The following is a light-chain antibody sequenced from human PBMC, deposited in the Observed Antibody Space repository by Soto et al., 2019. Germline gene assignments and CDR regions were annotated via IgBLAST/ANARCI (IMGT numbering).Light chain of an antibody. V-gene: IGLV2-14*01. Sequence: QSALTQPASVSGSPGQSITISCTGTSRDVGGYNYVSWYQQHPGKAPKLMIYDVSNRPSGVSNRFSGSKSGNTASLTIPGLQAEDEADYYCSSYTSSSKGVFGTGTKVTVL. J-gene: IGLJ1*01. CDR2: DVS. CDR1: SRDVGGYNY. CDR3: SSYTSSSKGV.